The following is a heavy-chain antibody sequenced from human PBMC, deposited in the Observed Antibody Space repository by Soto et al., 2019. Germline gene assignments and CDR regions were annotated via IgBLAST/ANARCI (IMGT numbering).Heavy chain of an antibody. CDR3: AKRGAYGGNSFGY. D-gene: IGHD4-17*01. CDR2: ISGSGDNT. V-gene: IGHV3-23*01. J-gene: IGHJ4*02. CDR1: GFTFSSYA. Sequence: GGSLRLSCAASGFTFSSYAMNWVRQAPGKGLEWVSTISGSGDNTYYADSVKGRFTISRDNSKNTLYLQMNSLRAEDTAIYYCAKRGAYGGNSFGYWGQGTPVTVSS.